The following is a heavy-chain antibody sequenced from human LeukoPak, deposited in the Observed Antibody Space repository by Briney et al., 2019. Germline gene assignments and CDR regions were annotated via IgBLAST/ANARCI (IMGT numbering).Heavy chain of an antibody. CDR2: TYYRSKWYN. D-gene: IGHD3-3*01. J-gene: IGHJ4*02. CDR3: AREGEYDFWSGYYHFDY. V-gene: IGHV6-1*01. CDR1: GDSVSSNSAA. Sequence: SQTLSLTCAISGDSVSSNSAAWNWIRQSPSRGLEWLGRTYYRSKWYNDYAVPVKSRITINPDTSKNQFSLQLNSVTPEDTAVYYCAREGEYDFWSGYYHFDYWGQGTLVTVSS.